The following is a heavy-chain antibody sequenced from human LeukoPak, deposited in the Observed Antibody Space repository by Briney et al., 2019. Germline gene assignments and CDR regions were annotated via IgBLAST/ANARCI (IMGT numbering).Heavy chain of an antibody. CDR2: INSDGSST. V-gene: IGHV3-74*01. CDR1: GFTFSSYW. D-gene: IGHD1-1*01. Sequence: GGSLRLSCAASGFTFSSYWMHWVRQAPGKGLVWVSRINSDGSSTSYADSVKGRFTISRDDAKNSLYLQMNNLRVEDMAVYYCVKDLMGRFLMGGTTAYLHHWGQGTLVTVSS. CDR3: VKDLMGRFLMGGTTAYLHH. J-gene: IGHJ1*01.